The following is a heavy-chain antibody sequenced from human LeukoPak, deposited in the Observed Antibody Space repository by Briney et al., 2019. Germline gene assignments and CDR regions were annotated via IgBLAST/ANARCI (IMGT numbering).Heavy chain of an antibody. Sequence: PSETLSLTCTVSGGSISRYYWSWIRQHPGKGLEWIGYIYYSGGTCYNPSLKSRVTISGDTSKNQFSLKLSSVTAADTAVYYCARVIITFGGVIDYWGQGTLVTVSS. D-gene: IGHD3-16*02. J-gene: IGHJ4*02. V-gene: IGHV4-59*06. CDR3: ARVIITFGGVIDY. CDR2: IYYSGGT. CDR1: GGSISRYY.